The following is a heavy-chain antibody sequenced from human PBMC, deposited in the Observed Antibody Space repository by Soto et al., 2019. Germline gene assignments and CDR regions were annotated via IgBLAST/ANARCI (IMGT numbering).Heavy chain of an antibody. D-gene: IGHD6-13*01. J-gene: IGHJ5*02. CDR3: ARAGSSWKNWFDP. V-gene: IGHV3-48*01. CDR1: GFTFSTYS. Sequence: GGSLRLSCAASGFTFSTYSMNWVRQAPGKGLEWVSYISSSSSTIYYADYVKGRFTISRDNAKNSLYLQMNSLRAEDTAVYYCARAGSSWKNWFDPWGQGTLVTVSS. CDR2: ISSSSSTI.